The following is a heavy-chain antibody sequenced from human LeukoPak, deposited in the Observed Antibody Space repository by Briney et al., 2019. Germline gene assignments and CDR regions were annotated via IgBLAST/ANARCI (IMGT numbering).Heavy chain of an antibody. V-gene: IGHV1-18*01. CDR1: GYTFTSYG. D-gene: IGHD3-10*01. J-gene: IGHJ6*03. CDR2: ISAYNGNT. Sequence: ASVKVSCKASGYTFTSYGISWVRQAPGQGLEWMGWISAYNGNTNYAQKLQGRVTMTTDTSTSTAYMELRSLRSDDTAVYYCARDPSYYGSGSPSYYYYYMDVWGKGTTVTISS. CDR3: ARDPSYYGSGSPSYYYYYMDV.